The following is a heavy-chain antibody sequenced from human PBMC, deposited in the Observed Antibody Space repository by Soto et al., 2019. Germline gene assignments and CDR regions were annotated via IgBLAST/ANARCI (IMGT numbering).Heavy chain of an antibody. J-gene: IGHJ4*02. D-gene: IGHD1-7*01. CDR1: VFTFSSYA. Sequence: RWSLRLSCPASVFTFSSYAMHWLRQAPGKGLEWVAVISYDGSNKYYADSVKGRFTISRDNSKNTLYLQMNSLRAEDTAVYYCARDLAGTTTFTFDYWGQGTLVTVSS. CDR3: ARDLAGTTTFTFDY. CDR2: ISYDGSNK. V-gene: IGHV3-30-3*01.